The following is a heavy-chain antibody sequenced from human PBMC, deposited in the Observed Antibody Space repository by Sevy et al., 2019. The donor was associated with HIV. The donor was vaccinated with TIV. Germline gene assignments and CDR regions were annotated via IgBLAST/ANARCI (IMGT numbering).Heavy chain of an antibody. CDR3: ARDLGGIAARYYYYGMDV. D-gene: IGHD6-6*01. J-gene: IGHJ6*02. CDR2: IWYDGSNK. CDR1: GFTFSSYG. V-gene: IGHV3-33*01. Sequence: GGSLILSCAASGFTFSSYGMHWVRQAPGKGLEWVAVIWYDGSNKYYADSVKGRFTISRDNSKNTLYLQMNSLRAEDTAVYYCARDLGGIAARYYYYGMDVWGQGTTVTVSS.